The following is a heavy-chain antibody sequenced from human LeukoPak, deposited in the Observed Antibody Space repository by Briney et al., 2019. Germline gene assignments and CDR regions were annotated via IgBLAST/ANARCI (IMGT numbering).Heavy chain of an antibody. V-gene: IGHV4-30-4*01. Sequence: SETLSLTCTVSGGSIRGDDYYWSWTRQPPGKGLEWIGYIFYTGNTHYNPSLQSRVTFSVDTSKNQFSLKLSSVTAADTAVYFCATVVVVAATNYYYATDVWGQGTTVTVSS. CDR1: GGSIRGDDYY. D-gene: IGHD2-15*01. CDR3: ATVVVVAATNYYYATDV. J-gene: IGHJ6*02. CDR2: IFYTGNT.